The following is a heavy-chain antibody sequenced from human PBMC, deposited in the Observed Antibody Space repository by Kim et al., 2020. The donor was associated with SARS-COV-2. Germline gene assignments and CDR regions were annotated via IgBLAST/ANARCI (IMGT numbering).Heavy chain of an antibody. J-gene: IGHJ4*02. CDR3: AKGRGLVSGYGDYGHFDY. Sequence: GGSLRLSCTASGFTFSNYATHWVRQAPGKGLEWVAVISHDGSKNYCADSVKGRFTISRDNSKNTLSLQMNSLRVDDTAVYYCAKGRGLVSGYGDYGHFDYWGQGTLVTVSS. CDR1: GFTFSNYA. D-gene: IGHD4-17*01. V-gene: IGHV3-30*18. CDR2: ISHDGSKN.